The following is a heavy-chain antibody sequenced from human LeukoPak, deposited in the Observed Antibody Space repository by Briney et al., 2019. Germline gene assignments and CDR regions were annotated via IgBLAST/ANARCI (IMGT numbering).Heavy chain of an antibody. D-gene: IGHD2-21*01. CDR2: ISAYNGNT. Sequence: ASVKVSCKASGYTFTSYGISWVRQAPGQGLEWMGWISAYNGNTNYAQKLQGRVTMTTDTSTSTAYMELRSLRSDDTAVYYCARDLTLAYCGGDCYSDAFDIWGQGTMVTVSS. V-gene: IGHV1-18*01. CDR3: ARDLTLAYCGGDCYSDAFDI. J-gene: IGHJ3*02. CDR1: GYTFTSYG.